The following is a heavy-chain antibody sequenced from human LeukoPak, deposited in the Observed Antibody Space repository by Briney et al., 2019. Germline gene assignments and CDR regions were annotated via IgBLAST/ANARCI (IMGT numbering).Heavy chain of an antibody. Sequence: SVKVSCKASGGTFSSYAISWVRQAPGQGLEWMGGIIPIFGTANYAQKFQGRVTITADESTSTAYMELSSLRPEDTAVYYCASTVTSDIVVVPAAIAWFDPWGQGTLVTVSS. J-gene: IGHJ5*02. CDR3: ASTVTSDIVVVPAAIAWFDP. D-gene: IGHD2-2*01. CDR2: IIPIFGTA. V-gene: IGHV1-69*01. CDR1: GGTFSSYA.